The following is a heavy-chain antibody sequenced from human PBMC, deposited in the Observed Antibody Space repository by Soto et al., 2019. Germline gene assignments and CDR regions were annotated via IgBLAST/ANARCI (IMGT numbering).Heavy chain of an antibody. CDR2: INAGNGDT. CDR1: GFTFTSYG. D-gene: IGHD4-17*01. V-gene: IGHV1-3*01. J-gene: IGHJ4*02. CDR3: ARYTVERLFDY. Sequence: QVQLVQSGAEVKKPGASVKVSCKTSGFTFTSYGVHWVRQAPGQRLEWMGWINAGNGDTKYSQQFQGRVTISSDTSASVVSMELSGLRSEDTALYYCARYTVERLFDYWGQGTLVTVSS.